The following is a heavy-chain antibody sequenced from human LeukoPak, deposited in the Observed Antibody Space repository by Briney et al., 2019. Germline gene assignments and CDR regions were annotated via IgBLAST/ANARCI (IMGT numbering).Heavy chain of an antibody. V-gene: IGHV1-18*01. CDR1: GYTFTSYG. Sequence: GASVKVSCKASGYTFTSYGISWVRQAPGQGLEWMGWISAYNGNTNYAQKLQGRVTMTTVTSTSTAYMELRSLRSDDTAVYYCARDYYDSSGYYYYAFDIWGQGTMVTVSS. CDR2: ISAYNGNT. D-gene: IGHD3-22*01. J-gene: IGHJ3*02. CDR3: ARDYYDSSGYYYYAFDI.